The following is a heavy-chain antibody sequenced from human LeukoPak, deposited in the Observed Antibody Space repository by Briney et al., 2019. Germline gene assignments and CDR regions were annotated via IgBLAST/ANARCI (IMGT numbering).Heavy chain of an antibody. V-gene: IGHV3-48*03. Sequence: GGSLRLSCAASGFTFSSYEFNWVRQAPGKGLEWLSYISGSGSTIFDADTLKGRFTISRDNAKSSLYLQMNSLRAEDTAVYYCARRGFYGYFDSWGQGTLITVSS. CDR1: GFTFSSYE. D-gene: IGHD2/OR15-2a*01. CDR3: ARRGFYGYFDS. CDR2: ISGSGSTI. J-gene: IGHJ4*02.